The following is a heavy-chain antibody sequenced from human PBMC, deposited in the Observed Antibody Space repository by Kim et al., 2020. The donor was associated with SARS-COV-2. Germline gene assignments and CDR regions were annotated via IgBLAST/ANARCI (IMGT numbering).Heavy chain of an antibody. CDR3: ARYSYIWGSYRYGGYNWFDP. V-gene: IGHV3-21*01. CDR2: ISSSSSYI. CDR1: GFTFSSYS. D-gene: IGHD3-16*02. Sequence: GGSLRLSCAASGFTFSSYSMNWVRQAPGKGLEWVSSISSSSSYIYYADSVKGRFTISRDNAKNSLYLQMNSLRAEDTAVYYCARYSYIWGSYRYGGYNWFDPWGQGTLVTVSS. J-gene: IGHJ5*02.